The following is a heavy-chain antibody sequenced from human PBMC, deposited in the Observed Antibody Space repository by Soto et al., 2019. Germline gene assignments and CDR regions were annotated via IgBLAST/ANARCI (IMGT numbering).Heavy chain of an antibody. CDR1: GGSISTYY. CDR3: AREDQNYGNFAY. Sequence: ETLSLTCTVSGGSISTYYWSWIRQPPGKGLEWIGYIYYSGSTNYNPSLKSRVTISVDTSKNQFSLKLTSVTAADTAVYYCAREDQNYGNFAYWGQGTPVTVSS. J-gene: IGHJ4*02. V-gene: IGHV4-59*01. D-gene: IGHD4-17*01. CDR2: IYYSGST.